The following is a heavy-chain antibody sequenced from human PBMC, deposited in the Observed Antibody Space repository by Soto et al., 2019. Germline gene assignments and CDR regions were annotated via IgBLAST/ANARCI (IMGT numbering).Heavy chain of an antibody. J-gene: IGHJ4*02. Sequence: GGSLRLSCAASGFTFSSYAMSWVRQSPGKGLEWVSGISGSGGSTYYADSVKGRFTISRDNPKSTLYLQMNSLRADDTAVYYCEKVRGPQLTVVSSYVEDYWCQGPMITVSS. CDR3: EKVRGPQLTVVSSYVEDY. CDR1: GFTFSSYA. CDR2: ISGSGGST. D-gene: IGHD1-26*01. V-gene: IGHV3-23*01.